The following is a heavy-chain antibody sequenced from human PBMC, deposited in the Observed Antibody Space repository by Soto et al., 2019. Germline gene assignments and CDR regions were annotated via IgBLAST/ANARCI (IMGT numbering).Heavy chain of an antibody. J-gene: IGHJ2*01. CDR2: IIPILGIA. CDR1: GGTFSSYT. D-gene: IGHD5-12*01. CDR3: ASPLRDGYNPLDWYFDL. Sequence: QVQLVQSGAEVKKPGSSVKVSCKASGGTFSSYTISWVRQAPGQGLEWMGRIIPILGIANYAQKFQGRVTITADKSTSTDYMELSSLRSEDTAVYYCASPLRDGYNPLDWYFDLWGRGTLVTVSS. V-gene: IGHV1-69*02.